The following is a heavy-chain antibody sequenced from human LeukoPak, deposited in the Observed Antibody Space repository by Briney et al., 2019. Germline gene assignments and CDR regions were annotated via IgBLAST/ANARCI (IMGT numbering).Heavy chain of an antibody. D-gene: IGHD1-26*01. V-gene: IGHV1-46*03. J-gene: IGHJ3*02. CDR1: GYTFTSYY. CDR2: INPSGGST. CDR3: AREGDTVGATGAFDI. Sequence: ASVKVSCKASGYTFTSYYMHWVRQAPGRGLEWMGIINPSGGSTSYAQKFQGRVTMTRDTSTSTVYMELSSLRSEDTAVYYCAREGDTVGATGAFDIWGQGTMVTVSS.